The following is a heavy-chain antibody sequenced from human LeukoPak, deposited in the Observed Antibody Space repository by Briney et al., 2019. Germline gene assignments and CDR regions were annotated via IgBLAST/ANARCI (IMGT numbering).Heavy chain of an antibody. D-gene: IGHD2-8*01. CDR3: AKSVRARVFVPFDY. CDR1: GFTFSSYA. J-gene: IGHJ4*02. CDR2: ISGSGGST. V-gene: IGHV3-23*01. Sequence: GGSLRLSCAAPGFTFSSYAMSWVRQAPGKGLEWVSAISGSGGSTYYADSVKGRFTISRDNSKNTLYLQMNSLRAEDTAVYYCAKSVRARVFVPFDYWGQGTLVTVSS.